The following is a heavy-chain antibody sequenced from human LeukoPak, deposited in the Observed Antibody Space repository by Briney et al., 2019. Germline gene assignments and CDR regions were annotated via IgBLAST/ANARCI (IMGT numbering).Heavy chain of an antibody. D-gene: IGHD2-15*01. Sequence: GGSLRLSCSASGFTFSSYAMHWVRQAPGKGLEYVSAISSNGGSTYYADSVKGRFTISRDNPKNTLYLQMSSLRAEDTAVYYCVKEGERYCSGGSCYSGAFDIWGQGTMVTVSS. J-gene: IGHJ3*02. CDR1: GFTFSSYA. CDR3: VKEGERYCSGGSCYSGAFDI. V-gene: IGHV3-64D*06. CDR2: ISSNGGST.